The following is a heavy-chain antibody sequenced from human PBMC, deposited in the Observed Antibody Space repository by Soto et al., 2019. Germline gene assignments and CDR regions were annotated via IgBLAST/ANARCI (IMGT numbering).Heavy chain of an antibody. CDR2: ISSSSSYI. CDR1: GFTFSSYS. J-gene: IGHJ6*02. D-gene: IGHD3-9*01. CDR3: ARDRYYDILTGYYKNLYYYYGMDV. V-gene: IGHV3-21*01. Sequence: GGSLRLSCAASGFTFSSYSMNWVRQAPGKGLEWVSSISSSSSYIYYADSVEGRFTISRDNAKNSLYLQMNSLRAEDTAVYYCARDRYYDILTGYYKNLYYYYGMDVWGQGTTVTVSS.